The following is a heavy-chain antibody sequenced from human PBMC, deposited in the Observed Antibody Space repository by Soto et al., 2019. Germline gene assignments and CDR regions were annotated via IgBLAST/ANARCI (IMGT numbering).Heavy chain of an antibody. CDR1: GGTISGYY. CDR3: ARGQRFSDWFDP. J-gene: IGHJ5*02. V-gene: IGHV4-4*07. D-gene: IGHD3-3*01. Sequence: QVHLQESGPGLVKPSETLSLTCSVSGGTISGYYCTWIRQPAGKGLEWIGRIYSSGNTKYNPSLQSRVTMSLATSNNQSSLRLTSVTAADTAVYYCARGQRFSDWFDPWGQGTLVTVSS. CDR2: IYSSGNT.